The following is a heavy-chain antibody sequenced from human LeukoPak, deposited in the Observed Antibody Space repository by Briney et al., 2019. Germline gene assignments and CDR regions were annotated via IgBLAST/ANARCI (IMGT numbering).Heavy chain of an antibody. Sequence: QAGGSLRLSCAASGFTFSTSGMHWIRQAPGKGLEWVAFIRYDGSNKYYGDSVKGRFTISRDNSKNTLYLQMNSLRAEDTAVYYCAKGIVIVCATGVDYWRQGTLVTVSS. CDR2: IRYDGSNK. CDR1: GFTFSTSG. CDR3: AKGIVIVCATGVDY. J-gene: IGHJ4*02. D-gene: IGHD2/OR15-2a*01. V-gene: IGHV3-30*02.